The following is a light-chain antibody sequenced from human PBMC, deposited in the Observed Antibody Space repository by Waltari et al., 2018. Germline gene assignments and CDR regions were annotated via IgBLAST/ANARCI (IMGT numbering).Light chain of an antibody. V-gene: IGKV1-12*01. Sequence: DLQMTQSPSSVSASLGGRVTITCRASQDISTWLAWYQQKPGTVPNLLIYAASNLQSGVPSRFSGSGSGTDFTLTITSLQPEDFATYYCQQTNSLLALTFGGGTKVEMK. CDR3: QQTNSLLALT. J-gene: IGKJ4*01. CDR1: QDISTW. CDR2: AAS.